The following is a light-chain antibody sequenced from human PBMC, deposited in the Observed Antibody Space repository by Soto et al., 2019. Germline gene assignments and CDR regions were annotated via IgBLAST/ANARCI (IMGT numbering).Light chain of an antibody. CDR2: SSN. CDR1: SSNIGRNP. V-gene: IGLV1-44*01. Sequence: QLVLSQPPSASGTPGQRVTISCSGSSSNIGRNPVNWYLQLPGTAPKLLIYSSNQRPSGVPDRFSGSKSGTSASLAITGLQTEDEADYYCQSYDRLSGWVFGGGTQLTVL. CDR3: QSYDRLSGWV. J-gene: IGLJ3*02.